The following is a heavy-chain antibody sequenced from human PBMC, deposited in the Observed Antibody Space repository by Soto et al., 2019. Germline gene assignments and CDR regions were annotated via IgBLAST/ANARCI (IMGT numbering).Heavy chain of an antibody. D-gene: IGHD2-15*01. CDR2: IYHSGRT. Sequence: PSEALSRTYSVSGFAITGGDYFWSWIRQPPGKGLEWIGHIYHSGRTYYNPSLKSRVTISVDTSKNQFSLNLSSVTAADTAVYYCARWVEVSLDYFDSWGQG. CDR3: ARWVEVSLDYFDS. CDR1: GFAITGGDYF. J-gene: IGHJ4*02. V-gene: IGHV4-30-4*01.